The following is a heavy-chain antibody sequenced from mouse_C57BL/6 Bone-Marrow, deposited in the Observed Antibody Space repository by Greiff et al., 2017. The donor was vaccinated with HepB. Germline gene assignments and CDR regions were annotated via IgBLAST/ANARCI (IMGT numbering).Heavy chain of an antibody. CDR3: ARDSSGYWFAD. CDR2: INPSSGYT. Sequence: QVQLQQSGAELAKPGASVKLSCKASGYTFTSYWMYWVKQRPGQGLEWIGYINPSSGYTKYNQKFKDKATLTADKSSSTAYMQLSSLTYEDSAVYYCARDSSGYWFADWGQVTLVTVSA. CDR1: GYTFTSYW. J-gene: IGHJ3*01. D-gene: IGHD3-2*02. V-gene: IGHV1-7*01.